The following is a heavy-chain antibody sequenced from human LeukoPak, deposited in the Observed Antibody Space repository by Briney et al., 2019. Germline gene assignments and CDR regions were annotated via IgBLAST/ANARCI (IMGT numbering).Heavy chain of an antibody. CDR2: IYYSGST. Sequence: SETLSLTCSVSGDSISTYCWSWIRQPPGKGLEWIGYIYYSGSTNYNPSLKSRVTISVDTSKNQFSLKLSSVTAADTAVYYCAGRAGKGAFDIWGQGTMVTVSS. V-gene: IGHV4-59*08. J-gene: IGHJ3*02. CDR1: GDSISTYC. CDR3: AGRAGKGAFDI. D-gene: IGHD4-23*01.